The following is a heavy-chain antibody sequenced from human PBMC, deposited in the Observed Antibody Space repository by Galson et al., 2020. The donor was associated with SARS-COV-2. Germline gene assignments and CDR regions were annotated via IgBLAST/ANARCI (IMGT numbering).Heavy chain of an antibody. CDR2: ISSSTGII. CDR1: GSTLTTYN. D-gene: IGHD3-10*01. CDR3: AGGRGWAYFFDS. V-gene: IGHV3-48*04. J-gene: IGHJ4*02. Sequence: GGSLRLSCAVSGSTLTTYNMNWVRQAPGKGLEWISSISSSTGIIYYTDSVRGRFTISGDNAKNSLYLQMDSLRAEDTAVYYCAGGRGWAYFFDSWGQGTLVIVSS.